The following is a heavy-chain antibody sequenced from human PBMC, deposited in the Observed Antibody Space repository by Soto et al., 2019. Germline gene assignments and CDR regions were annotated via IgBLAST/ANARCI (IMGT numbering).Heavy chain of an antibody. CDR1: GGSIISGGYY. D-gene: IGHD4-4*01. J-gene: IGHJ5*02. CDR3: ARDQYSNYWFDP. CDR2: IYYSGST. V-gene: IGHV4-31*03. Sequence: QVLLQESGPGLVKPSQTLSLTCTVSGGSIISGGYYWSWIRQHPGKGLEWIGYIYYSGSTYYNPSLKSRVTISVDTSKNQFTLKLSSVTAADTAVYYCARDQYSNYWFDPWGQGTLVTVSS.